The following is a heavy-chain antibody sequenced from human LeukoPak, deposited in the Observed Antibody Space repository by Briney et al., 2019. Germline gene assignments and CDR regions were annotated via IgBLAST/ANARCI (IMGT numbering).Heavy chain of an antibody. V-gene: IGHV4-34*01. Sequence: SETLSLTCAVYGGSFSGYYWSWIRQPPGKGLEWIGEINHTGSTNYNPSLKSRVTISVDTSKNQFSLKLSSVTAADTAVYYCARGAVLLWFGELLIPPDWFDPWGQGTLVTVSS. CDR1: GGSFSGYY. D-gene: IGHD3-10*01. J-gene: IGHJ5*02. CDR3: ARGAVLLWFGELLIPPDWFDP. CDR2: INHTGST.